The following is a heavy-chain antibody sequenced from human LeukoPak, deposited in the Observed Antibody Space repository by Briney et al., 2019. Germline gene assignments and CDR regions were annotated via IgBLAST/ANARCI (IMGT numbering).Heavy chain of an antibody. J-gene: IGHJ4*02. V-gene: IGHV3-23*01. CDR2: ISGSGGST. CDR3: AKDREGYFDY. CDR1: GFTFSSYA. D-gene: IGHD1-26*01. Sequence: PGGSLRLSCAASGFTFSSYAMSWVRQAPGEGLEWVSAISGSGGSTYYADSVKRRFTISGDNSKNTLYLQMNSLRAEDTAVYYCAKDREGYFDYRGQGTLVTVSS.